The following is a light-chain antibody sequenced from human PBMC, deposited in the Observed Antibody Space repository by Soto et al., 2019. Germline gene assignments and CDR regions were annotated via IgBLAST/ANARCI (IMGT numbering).Light chain of an antibody. CDR2: WAS. Sequence: IVMTLSPYSLAVSLGERATINCKSSQSLLYRSKNKNYLAWYQQKPGQPPKLLINWASTREFGVPDRFSGSGSGTDFALTISSLQTEDVALYYCQQYYTTPITFGQVARLEVK. CDR1: QSLLYRSKNKNY. CDR3: QQYYTTPIT. V-gene: IGKV4-1*01. J-gene: IGKJ5*01.